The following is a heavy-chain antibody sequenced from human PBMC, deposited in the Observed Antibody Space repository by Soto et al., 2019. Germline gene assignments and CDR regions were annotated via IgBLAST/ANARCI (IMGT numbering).Heavy chain of an antibody. D-gene: IGHD4-17*01. CDR1: GYTFTSYG. J-gene: IGHJ4*02. CDR2: ISTYKGDT. V-gene: IGHV1-18*01. CDR3: AGANGDYYFDY. Sequence: QVQLVXSXXXXKKXXXSXXVSCNASGYTFTSYGISWVRQAPGQGLEWMGWISTYKGDTHYAQKLQGRVTLTTDTSTSTAYMELRSLRSDDTAVYYCAGANGDYYFDYWGQGTLVTVST.